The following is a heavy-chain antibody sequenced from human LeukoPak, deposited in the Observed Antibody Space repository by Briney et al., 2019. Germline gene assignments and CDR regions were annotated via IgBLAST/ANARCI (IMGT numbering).Heavy chain of an antibody. J-gene: IGHJ4*02. CDR1: GFTFSNNA. CDR2: ISYDGSNT. D-gene: IGHD2-15*01. CDR3: AREGGISLFDY. Sequence: GGSLRLSCAASGFTFSNNAMHWVRQAPGKGLEWVAGISYDGSNTYYTDSVKGRFTISRDNSKNTLYLQMNSLRAEDTAVYYCAREGGISLFDYWGQGTLVTVSS. V-gene: IGHV3-30-3*01.